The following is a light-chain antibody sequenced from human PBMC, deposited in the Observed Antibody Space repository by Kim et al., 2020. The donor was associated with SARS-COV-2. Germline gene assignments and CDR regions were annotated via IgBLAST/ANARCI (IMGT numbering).Light chain of an antibody. V-gene: IGKV1-5*03. CDR2: KAS. CDR3: QQYANYPWT. CDR1: QSITSW. Sequence: ASVRDRVTITCRASQSITSWLAWYQQKPGKAPNLLISKASSLQTGVPSRFSGSESGTEFTLTISSLQPDDFATYYCQQYANYPWTFGQGTKVDIK. J-gene: IGKJ1*01.